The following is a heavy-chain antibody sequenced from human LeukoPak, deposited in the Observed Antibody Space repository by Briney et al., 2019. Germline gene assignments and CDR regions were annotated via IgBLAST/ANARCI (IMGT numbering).Heavy chain of an antibody. V-gene: IGHV4-34*01. J-gene: IGHJ6*04. Sequence: SETLSLTCAVYGRSFSGYYWSWIRQPPGKGLEWIGEINHSGSTNYNPSLKSRVTISVDTSKNQFSLKLSSVTAADTAVYYCARRDNWNRRMDVWGKGTTVTISS. CDR2: INHSGST. CDR1: GRSFSGYY. D-gene: IGHD1/OR15-1a*01. CDR3: ARRDNWNRRMDV.